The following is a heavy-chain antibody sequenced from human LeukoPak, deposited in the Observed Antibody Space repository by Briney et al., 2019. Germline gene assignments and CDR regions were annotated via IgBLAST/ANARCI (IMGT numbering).Heavy chain of an antibody. V-gene: IGHV3-9*01. CDR3: AKDFHRLGEFDAFDI. D-gene: IGHD3-16*01. J-gene: IGHJ3*02. CDR1: GLTLSSYE. CDR2: ISWNSGSI. Sequence: GGSLRLFCAASGLTLSSYEMKWVRQARGKGLEGVADISWNSGSIGYAASVKGRFNNSRDNAKHSLYLQMNSLRAEDTALYYCAKDFHRLGEFDAFDIWGQGTMVTVSS.